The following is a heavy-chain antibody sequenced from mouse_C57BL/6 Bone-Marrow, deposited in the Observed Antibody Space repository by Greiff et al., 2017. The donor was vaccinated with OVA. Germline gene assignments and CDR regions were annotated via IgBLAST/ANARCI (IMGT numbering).Heavy chain of an antibody. CDR2: IYPRSGNT. CDR3: ARFYYPGAMDY. V-gene: IGHV1-81*01. CDR1: GYTFTSYG. J-gene: IGHJ4*01. D-gene: IGHD1-1*01. Sequence: QVQLQQSGAELARPGASVTLSCKASGYTFTSYGISWVKQRTGQGLEWIGEIYPRSGNTYYNEKFKGKATLTAEKSSSTAYMELRSLTSEDSAVYFCARFYYPGAMDYWGQGTSVTVSS.